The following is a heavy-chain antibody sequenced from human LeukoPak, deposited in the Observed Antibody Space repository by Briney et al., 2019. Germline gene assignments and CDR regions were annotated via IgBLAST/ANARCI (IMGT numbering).Heavy chain of an antibody. D-gene: IGHD3-22*01. CDR2: ISAYNGNT. CDR1: GYTFTSYG. V-gene: IGHV1-18*01. CDR3: ARDYYDSSGYSNLFDY. J-gene: IGHJ4*02. Sequence: ASAKVSCKASGYTFTSYGISWVRQAPGQGLEWMGWISAYNGNTNYAQKLQGTVTMTTDTSTSTAYMELRSLRSDDTAVYYCARDYYDSSGYSNLFDYWGQGTLVTVSS.